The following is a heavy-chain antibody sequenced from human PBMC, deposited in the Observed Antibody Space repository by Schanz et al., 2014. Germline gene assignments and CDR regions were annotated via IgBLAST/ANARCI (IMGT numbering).Heavy chain of an antibody. CDR2: MNPSGGGT. V-gene: IGHV1-46*01. Sequence: QVQLVQSGAEVKKPGASVKVSCKAFGYSFTSYYIHWVRQAPGQGLEWMATMNPSGGGTSFAQKFQARDAMARATTTSAVNMELTSMRSEGTAVYYCARDPCGAGYFPSPPLYGLDVWGQGTTVTVSS. CDR1: GYSFTSYY. J-gene: IGHJ6*02. CDR3: ARDPCGAGYFPSPPLYGLDV. D-gene: IGHD2-21*01.